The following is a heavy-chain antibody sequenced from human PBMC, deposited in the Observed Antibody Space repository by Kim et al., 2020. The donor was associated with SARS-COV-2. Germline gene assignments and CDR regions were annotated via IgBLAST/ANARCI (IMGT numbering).Heavy chain of an antibody. D-gene: IGHD6-13*01. CDR1: GFTFSSYS. V-gene: IGHV3-21*01. Sequence: GGSLRLSCAASGFTFSSYSMNWVRQAPGKGLEWVSSISSSSSYIYYADSVKGRFTISRDNAKNSLYLQMNSLRAEDTAVYYCARDQSGYSSRRGMDVWGQGTTVTVSS. J-gene: IGHJ6*02. CDR3: ARDQSGYSSRRGMDV. CDR2: ISSSSSYI.